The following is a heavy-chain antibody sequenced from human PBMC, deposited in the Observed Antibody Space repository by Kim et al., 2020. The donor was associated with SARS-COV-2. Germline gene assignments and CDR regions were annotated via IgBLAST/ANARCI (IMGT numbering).Heavy chain of an antibody. Sequence: SSYISYADSVKGRFTNCRDNAKNSLYLQMNSLRAEDTAVYYCASGRSRWGWGQGTLVTVAS. CDR2: SSYI. J-gene: IGHJ4*02. V-gene: IGHV3-21*01. CDR3: ASGRSRWG. D-gene: IGHD2-15*01.